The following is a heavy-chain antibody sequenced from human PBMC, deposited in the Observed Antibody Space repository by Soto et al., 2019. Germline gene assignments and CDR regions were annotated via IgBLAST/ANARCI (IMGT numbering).Heavy chain of an antibody. V-gene: IGHV3-11*01. CDR1: GFTFSDYY. J-gene: IGHJ6*03. D-gene: IGHD2-2*01. Sequence: PGGSLRLSCAASGFTFSDYYMSWIRQAPGKGLEWVSYISSSGSTIYYADSVKGRFTISRDNAKNSLYLQMNSLRAEDTAVYYCARDVVVPAECCNYYYMDVWGKGTTVTVSS. CDR2: ISSSGSTI. CDR3: ARDVVVPAECCNYYYMDV.